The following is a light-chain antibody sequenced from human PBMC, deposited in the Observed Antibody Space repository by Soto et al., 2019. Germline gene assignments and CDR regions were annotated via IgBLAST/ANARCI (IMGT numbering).Light chain of an antibody. CDR2: AAS. V-gene: IGKV1-39*01. Sequence: DIQMTQSPSSLSASVGDRVTITCRASQSISSYLNWYQQKPGKAPKLLIYAASSLQSGVLSRFSGCGSGTDFTLTISSLQSEDFSTYYCQQSYSTPTFGGGTKVEIK. CDR1: QSISSY. J-gene: IGKJ4*01. CDR3: QQSYSTPT.